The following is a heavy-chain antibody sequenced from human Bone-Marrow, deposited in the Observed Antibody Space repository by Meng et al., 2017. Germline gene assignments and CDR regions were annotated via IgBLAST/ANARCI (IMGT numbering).Heavy chain of an antibody. CDR3: ALLWFGELLTTDYYYGMDV. J-gene: IGHJ6*02. V-gene: IGHV4-4*07. CDR1: GGSISSYY. D-gene: IGHD3-10*01. CDR2: IYTSGST. Sequence: SETLSLTCTLSGGSISSYYWSWIRQPAGKGLEWIGRIYTSGSTNYNPSLKSRVTMSVDTSKNQFSLKLSSVTAADTAVYYCALLWFGELLTTDYYYGMDVWGQGTTVTVSS.